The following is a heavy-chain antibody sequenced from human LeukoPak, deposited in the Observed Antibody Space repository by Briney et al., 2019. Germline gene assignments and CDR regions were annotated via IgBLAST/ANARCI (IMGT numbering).Heavy chain of an antibody. Sequence: SETLSLTCTVSGGSISSYYWSWIRQPPGKGLEWIGYISYSGSTNYNPSLKSRVTISVDTPKNQFSLKLNSVTAADTAVYFCARVGGRTVTSYYFDYWGQGTLVTVSS. CDR2: ISYSGST. V-gene: IGHV4-59*01. CDR3: ARVGGRTVTSYYFDY. CDR1: GGSISSYY. D-gene: IGHD4-17*01. J-gene: IGHJ4*02.